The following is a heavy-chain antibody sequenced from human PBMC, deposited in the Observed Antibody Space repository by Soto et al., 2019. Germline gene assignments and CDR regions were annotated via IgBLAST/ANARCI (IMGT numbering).Heavy chain of an antibody. V-gene: IGHV3-23*01. J-gene: IGHJ2*01. CDR1: GFTFSSYA. CDR3: AKSFWELLSPYWYFDL. Sequence: EVQLLESGGGLVQPGGSLRLSCAASGFTFSSYAMSWVRQAPGKGLEWVSTLSGRSDKTYYADSVRGRFTISRDNSKNTLYLQMNSLRDEDTAAYYCAKSFWELLSPYWYFDLWGRGTLVTVSS. CDR2: LSGRSDKT. D-gene: IGHD1-26*01.